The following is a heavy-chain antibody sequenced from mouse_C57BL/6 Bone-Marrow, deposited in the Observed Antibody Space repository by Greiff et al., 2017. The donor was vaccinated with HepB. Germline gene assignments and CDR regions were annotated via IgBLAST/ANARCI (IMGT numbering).Heavy chain of an antibody. J-gene: IGHJ1*03. CDR1: GFTFSDYG. V-gene: IGHV5-17*01. CDR3: ARDTTVPWYFDV. D-gene: IGHD1-1*01. CDR2: ISSGSSTI. Sequence: DVHLVESGGGLVKPGGSLKLSCAASGFTFSDYGMHWVRQAPEKGLEWVAYISSGSSTIYYADTVKGRFTISRDNAKNTLFLQMTSLRSEDTAMYYCARDTTVPWYFDVWGTGTTVTVSS.